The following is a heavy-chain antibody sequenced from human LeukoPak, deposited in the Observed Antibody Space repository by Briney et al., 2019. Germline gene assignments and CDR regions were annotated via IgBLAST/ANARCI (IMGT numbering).Heavy chain of an antibody. CDR1: GFTFSSYA. J-gene: IGHJ4*02. D-gene: IGHD6-13*01. V-gene: IGHV3-23*01. CDR2: ISGSGGST. CDR3: ARTLRAAAGEDY. Sequence: GGSLRLSCAASGFTFSSYAMSWVRQAPGKGLEWVSAISGSGGSTSYADSVKGRFTISRDNAKNTLYLQMNSLRAEDTAVYYCARTLRAAAGEDYWGQGTLVTVSS.